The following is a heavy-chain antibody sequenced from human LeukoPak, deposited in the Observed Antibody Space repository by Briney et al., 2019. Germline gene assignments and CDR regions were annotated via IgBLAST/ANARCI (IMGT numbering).Heavy chain of an antibody. J-gene: IGHJ4*02. Sequence: PGGSLRLSCTVSGFTVSSNSMSWVRQAPGKGLEWVSFIYSGGNTHYSDSVKGRFTISRDNSKNTLYLQMNSLRAEDTAVYYCAKDQTRNYYGSGSYDYWGQGTLVTVSS. CDR3: AKDQTRNYYGSGSYDY. CDR2: IYSGGNT. D-gene: IGHD3-10*01. V-gene: IGHV3-53*01. CDR1: GFTVSSNS.